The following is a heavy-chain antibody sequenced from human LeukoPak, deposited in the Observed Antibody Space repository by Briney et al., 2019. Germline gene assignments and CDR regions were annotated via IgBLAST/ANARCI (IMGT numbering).Heavy chain of an antibody. D-gene: IGHD4-17*01. V-gene: IGHV1-2*02. CDR2: INPNSGGT. Sequence: GASVKVSCKASGYTFTGYYMHWVRQAPGQGLEWMGWINPNSGGTNYAQKFQGRVTMTRDTSISTAYMELSRLRSDDTAVYYCARDPPNYGDYVGGDYWGQGTLVTVSS. CDR3: ARDPPNYGDYVGGDY. J-gene: IGHJ4*02. CDR1: GYTFTGYY.